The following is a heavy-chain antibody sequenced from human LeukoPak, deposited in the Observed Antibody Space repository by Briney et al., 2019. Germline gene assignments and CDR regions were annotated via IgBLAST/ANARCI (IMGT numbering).Heavy chain of an antibody. J-gene: IGHJ3*02. CDR2: ISYSGST. CDR1: GGSISSHY. D-gene: IGHD4-17*01. Sequence: SETLTLTCTVSGGSISSHYWTWIRQSPGKGLEWIGYISYSGSTNYNPSLKSRVTLSVDTSKNQFSLKLRSVTAAGTAVYYCARDPTTVTKGFDIWGQGTMVTVSS. CDR3: ARDPTTVTKGFDI. V-gene: IGHV4-59*11.